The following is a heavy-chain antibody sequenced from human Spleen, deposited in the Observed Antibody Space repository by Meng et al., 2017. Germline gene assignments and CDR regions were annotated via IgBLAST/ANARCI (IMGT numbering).Heavy chain of an antibody. CDR2: IVPIFGTP. D-gene: IGHD3-9*01. CDR1: GGTFSTSI. Sequence: QGQRVQSGAEVKKPGSSVKVSCKASGGTFSTSIINWVRQAPGQGLEWVGGIVPIFGTPDYAQKFQGRVTITADKSTSTAYMELSSLRSEDTAMYYCASRDDFLTGADYWGQGSLVTVSS. V-gene: IGHV1-69*06. CDR3: ASRDDFLTGADY. J-gene: IGHJ4*02.